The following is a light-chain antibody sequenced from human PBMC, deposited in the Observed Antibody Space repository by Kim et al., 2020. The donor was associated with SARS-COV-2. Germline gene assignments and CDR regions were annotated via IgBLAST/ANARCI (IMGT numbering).Light chain of an antibody. CDR3: QQYDNFPFT. J-gene: IGKJ4*01. CDR2: LAS. CDR1: QDISNY. Sequence: SASVGDRVTITCQASQDISNYLSWYQQRPGKAPKLLVYLASNLKTGVPSRFSGSGYGTDFTFTISSLQPEDFATYYCQQYDNFPFTFGGGTKVEI. V-gene: IGKV1-33*01.